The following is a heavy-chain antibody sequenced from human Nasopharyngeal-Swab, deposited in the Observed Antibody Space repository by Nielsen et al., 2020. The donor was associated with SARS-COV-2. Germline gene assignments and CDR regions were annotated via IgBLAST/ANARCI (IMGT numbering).Heavy chain of an antibody. Sequence: GESLKISCAASGFTFSSYWMSWVRQAPGKGPEWVANIKQDGSEKYYLDSVKGRFTISRDNAKNSLYLQMNSLRAEDTALYYCAKNQLLIYDVFNLWGQGKMVTV. D-gene: IGHD2-2*01. CDR3: AKNQLLIYDVFNL. V-gene: IGHV3-7*03. CDR1: GFTFSSYW. J-gene: IGHJ3*01. CDR2: IKQDGSEK.